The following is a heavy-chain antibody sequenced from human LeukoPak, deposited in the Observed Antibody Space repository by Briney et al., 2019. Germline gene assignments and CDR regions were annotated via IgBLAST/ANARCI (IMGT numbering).Heavy chain of an antibody. D-gene: IGHD5-24*01. Sequence: SLRLSCAASGFTFDDYAMHWVRQAPGKGLEWVSGISWNSGSIGYADSVKGRFTISRDNAKNSLYLQMNSLRAEDMALYYCAKPPFRDGYNRGWYFELWGRGTLVTASS. CDR3: AKPPFRDGYNRGWYFEL. CDR1: GFTFDDYA. CDR2: ISWNSGSI. J-gene: IGHJ2*01. V-gene: IGHV3-9*03.